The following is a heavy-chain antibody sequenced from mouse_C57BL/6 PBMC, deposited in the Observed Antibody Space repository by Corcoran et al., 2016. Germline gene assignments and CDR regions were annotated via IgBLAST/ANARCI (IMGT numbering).Heavy chain of an antibody. Sequence: QIQLVQSGPELKKPAETVKISCKASGYTFTTSGMSWVKQAPGKGLKWMGWINTYSGVPTYADDFKGRFAFSLETSASTAYLQINNLKNEDTATYFCAREGDGYSFGYCGQGTTLTVSS. CDR1: GYTFTTSG. D-gene: IGHD2-3*01. J-gene: IGHJ2*01. CDR2: INTYSGVP. V-gene: IGHV9-3*01. CDR3: AREGDGYSFGY.